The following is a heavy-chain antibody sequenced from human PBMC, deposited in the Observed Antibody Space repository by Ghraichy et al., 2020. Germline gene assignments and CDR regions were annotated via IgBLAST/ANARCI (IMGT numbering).Heavy chain of an antibody. D-gene: IGHD3-22*01. CDR2: ISGSGGST. J-gene: IGHJ4*02. CDR3: AKYYFDSSGYFNPLFDY. CDR1: GFTFSSYA. Sequence: SCAASGFTFSSYAMSWVRQAPGKGLEWVSAISGSGGSTYYADSVKGRFTISRDNSKNTLYLQMNSLRAEDSAAYYCAKYYFDSSGYFNPLFDYWGQGTLVTVSS. V-gene: IGHV3-23*01.